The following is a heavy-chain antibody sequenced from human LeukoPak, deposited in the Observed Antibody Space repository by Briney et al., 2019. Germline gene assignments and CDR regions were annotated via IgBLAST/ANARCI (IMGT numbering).Heavy chain of an antibody. Sequence: PGGPLRLSCAASGFTFSTYGMHWVRQAPGKGLEWVAVISYDGSNKYYADSVQGRFTISRDNPRNTLFLQMNSLRHEDTAVYYCAKDQSYYYASGSNYNWFDPWGQGTLVTVSS. CDR3: AKDQSYYYASGSNYNWFDP. D-gene: IGHD3-10*01. V-gene: IGHV3-30*18. CDR2: ISYDGSNK. CDR1: GFTFSTYG. J-gene: IGHJ5*02.